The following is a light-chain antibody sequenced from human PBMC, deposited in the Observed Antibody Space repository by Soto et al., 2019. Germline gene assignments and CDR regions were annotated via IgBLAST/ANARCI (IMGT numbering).Light chain of an antibody. CDR3: CSYAGSSTVV. CDR1: SSDVGSYNL. CDR2: EGS. Sequence: QYALTQHASVSGSPGQSITIYCTGTSSDVGSYNLVSWYQQHPGKAPKLMIYEGSKRPSGVSNRFSGSKSGNTASLTISGLQAEDEADYYCCSYAGSSTVVFGGGTKLTV. J-gene: IGLJ2*01. V-gene: IGLV2-23*01.